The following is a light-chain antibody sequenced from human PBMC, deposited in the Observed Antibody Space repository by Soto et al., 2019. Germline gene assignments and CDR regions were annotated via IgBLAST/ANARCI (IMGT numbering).Light chain of an antibody. CDR2: WAS. CDR3: QQYHSDPIT. V-gene: IGKV4-1*01. CDR1: QIILTNNKNY. Sequence: IVMTQSPDSLAVSLGERATINFKSSQIILTNNKNYLAWFQQKPGQPPKLLIYWASTRKSGVPDRFSGSGSGTNFTLTISSLQTEDVAVYYCQQYHSDPITFGQGTRLEIK. J-gene: IGKJ5*01.